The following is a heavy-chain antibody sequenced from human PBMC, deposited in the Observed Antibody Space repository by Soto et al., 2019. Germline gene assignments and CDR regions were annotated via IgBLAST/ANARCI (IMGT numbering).Heavy chain of an antibody. D-gene: IGHD2-15*01. CDR2: ISYDGSNK. Sequence: QAGGSLRLSCAASGFTFSSYAMHWVRQAPGKGPEWVAVISYDGSNKYYADSVKGRFTISRDNSKNTLYLQMNSLRAEDTAVYYCARVNSVVVVAATIPLFDYWGQGTLVTVSS. J-gene: IGHJ4*02. CDR1: GFTFSSYA. CDR3: ARVNSVVVVAATIPLFDY. V-gene: IGHV3-30-3*01.